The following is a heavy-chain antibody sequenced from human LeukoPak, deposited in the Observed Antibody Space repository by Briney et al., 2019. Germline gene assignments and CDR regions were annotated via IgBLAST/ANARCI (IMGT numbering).Heavy chain of an antibody. V-gene: IGHV4-34*01. Sequence: SETLSLTCAVYGGSFSGYYWSWIRQPPGKGLEWIGEINHSGSTNYNPSLKSRVTISVDTSKNQFSVKLSSVTAADTAVYYCALPYYYDSSGLSSDYWGQGTLVTVSS. CDR3: ALPYYYDSSGLSSDY. CDR2: INHSGST. D-gene: IGHD3-22*01. CDR1: GGSFSGYY. J-gene: IGHJ4*02.